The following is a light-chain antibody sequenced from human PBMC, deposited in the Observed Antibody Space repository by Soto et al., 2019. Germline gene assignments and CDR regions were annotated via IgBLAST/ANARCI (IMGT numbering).Light chain of an antibody. CDR1: QTIGTW. Sequence: DIQMTQSPSTLSASVGDTVTITCRASQTIGTWLAWYQQKPAKAPKLLIYKASTLESGVPSRFSGSGSGTEFTLTISSLQADDFACYYCQQYNDLSTFGGGTKVDIK. V-gene: IGKV1-5*03. J-gene: IGKJ4*01. CDR3: QQYNDLST. CDR2: KAS.